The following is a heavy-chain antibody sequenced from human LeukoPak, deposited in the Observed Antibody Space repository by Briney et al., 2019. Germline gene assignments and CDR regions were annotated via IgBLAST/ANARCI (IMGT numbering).Heavy chain of an antibody. Sequence: PGGSLRLSCAASGFTFSSYAMSWVRQAPGKGLEWVSAISGSGGSTYYADSVKGRFTISRDNSKNTLYLQMNSLRAEDTAVYYCAKSGVRGVIIPFYYYYGMDVWGQGTTVTVSS. CDR1: GFTFSSYA. J-gene: IGHJ6*02. CDR2: ISGSGGST. CDR3: AKSGVRGVIIPFYYYYGMDV. V-gene: IGHV3-23*01. D-gene: IGHD3-10*01.